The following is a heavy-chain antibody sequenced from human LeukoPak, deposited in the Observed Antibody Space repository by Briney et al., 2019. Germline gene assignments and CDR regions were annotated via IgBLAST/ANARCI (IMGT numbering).Heavy chain of an antibody. V-gene: IGHV1-46*01. Sequence: ASVKVSCKAFGYTFTSYYMHWVRQAPGQGLEWMGIINPSGGSTSYAQKFQGRVTMTRDMSTSTVYMELSSLRSEDTAVYYCARDPLQGVIRSLFDPWGQGTLVTVSS. J-gene: IGHJ5*02. D-gene: IGHD2-21*01. CDR2: INPSGGST. CDR3: ARDPLQGVIRSLFDP. CDR1: GYTFTSYY.